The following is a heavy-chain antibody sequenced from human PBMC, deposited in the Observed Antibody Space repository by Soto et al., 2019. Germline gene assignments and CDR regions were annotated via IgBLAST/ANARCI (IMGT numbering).Heavy chain of an antibody. V-gene: IGHV4-39*01. CDR3: ARIQVGIRSDYYYMDV. Sequence: SETLSLTCTVSGGSISSSSYYWGWIRQPPGKGLEWIGGIYYSGSTYYNPSLKSRVTISVDTSKNQFSLKLSSVTAADTAVYYCARIQVGIRSDYYYMDVWGKGTTVTVSS. CDR1: GGSISSSSYY. CDR2: IYYSGST. J-gene: IGHJ6*03.